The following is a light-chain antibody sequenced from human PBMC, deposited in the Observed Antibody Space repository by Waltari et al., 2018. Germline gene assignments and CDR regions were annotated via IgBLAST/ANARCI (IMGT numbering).Light chain of an antibody. J-gene: IGKJ4*01. Sequence: EIVLTQSPATLSLSPGERATLFCRVSQSVSNNLGWYQQKPGQAPRLVIYDASKRATGIPARFSGSGSGTDFTLTISSLEPEDFAVYYCKQRAKRPLTFGGGTKVEIK. V-gene: IGKV3-11*01. CDR2: DAS. CDR1: QSVSNN. CDR3: KQRAKRPLT.